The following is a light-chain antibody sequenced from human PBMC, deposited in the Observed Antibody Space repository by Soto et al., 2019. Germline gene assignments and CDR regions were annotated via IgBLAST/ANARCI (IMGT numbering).Light chain of an antibody. J-gene: IGKJ5*01. CDR3: LQALQTPLT. Sequence: DIVMTQSPLSLPVTPGEPASISCRSSQSLLHSNGYNYLDWYLQKPGQSPQLLIYLGSNRASGVPDRFSGSGSGTDFTLQISRVEAEDVGVYYCLQALQTPLTFGPGTRLEIK. CDR2: LGS. V-gene: IGKV2-28*01. CDR1: QSLLHSNGYNY.